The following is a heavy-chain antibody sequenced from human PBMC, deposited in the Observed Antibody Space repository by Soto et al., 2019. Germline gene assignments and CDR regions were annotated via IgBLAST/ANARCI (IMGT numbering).Heavy chain of an antibody. V-gene: IGHV4-39*01. J-gene: IGHJ6*02. D-gene: IGHD2-15*01. CDR3: APLSVSLSGPYGIHV. Sequence: PSETLSLTCTASGGSMSSEGYYWAWIRQPPGKGLEWIGSMLYSGLTYYNPSLKSRVTLSVDTSKNQFSVRLNSVTASDTAVYYCAPLSVSLSGPYGIHVWGQGTTVTVSS. CDR1: GGSMSSEGYY. CDR2: MLYSGLT.